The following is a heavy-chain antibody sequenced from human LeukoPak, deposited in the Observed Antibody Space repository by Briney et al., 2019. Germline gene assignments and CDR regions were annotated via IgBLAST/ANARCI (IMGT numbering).Heavy chain of an antibody. CDR3: ARDSGRAFDI. Sequence: PGGSLRLSCAASGLTFSSYWMSWVRQAPGKGLEWVANIKQDGSEKYYVDSVKGRFTISRDNAKNSLYLQMNSLRAEDTAVYYCARDSGRAFDIWGQGTMVTVSS. V-gene: IGHV3-7*01. D-gene: IGHD2-8*02. CDR2: IKQDGSEK. CDR1: GLTFSSYW. J-gene: IGHJ3*02.